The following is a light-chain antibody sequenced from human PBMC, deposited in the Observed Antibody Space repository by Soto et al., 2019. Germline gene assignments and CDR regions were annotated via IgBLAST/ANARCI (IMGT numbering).Light chain of an antibody. V-gene: IGKV1-39*01. CDR3: QQSYSTPPWT. J-gene: IGKJ1*01. Sequence: DIQMTQSPSSLSASVGDRVTITCRASQSISSYLNWYQQKPGKAPKLLIYAASSLKSGVPPRFSGIGSGTDFTLTISSLQPEDFATYYCQQSYSTPPWTFGQGTKVEIK. CDR2: AAS. CDR1: QSISSY.